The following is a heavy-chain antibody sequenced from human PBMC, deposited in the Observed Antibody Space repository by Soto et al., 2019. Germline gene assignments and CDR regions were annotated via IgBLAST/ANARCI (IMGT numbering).Heavy chain of an antibody. Sequence: PGESLKISCKGSGYSFTSYWISWVRQMPGKGLEWMGRIDPSDSYTNYSPSFQGHVTISADKSISTAYLQWSSLKASDTAMYYCARVLRGVYYYDSSGYPHADFDYWGQGNLVTVSS. CDR1: GYSFTSYW. CDR2: IDPSDSYT. V-gene: IGHV5-10-1*01. CDR3: ARVLRGVYYYDSSGYPHADFDY. D-gene: IGHD3-22*01. J-gene: IGHJ4*02.